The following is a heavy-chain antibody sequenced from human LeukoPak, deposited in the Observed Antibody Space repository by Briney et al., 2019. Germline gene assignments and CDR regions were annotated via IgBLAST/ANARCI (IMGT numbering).Heavy chain of an antibody. V-gene: IGHV4-4*07. CDR2: IYTSGST. CDR3: AARRYDYGDYVVDY. J-gene: IGHJ4*02. CDR1: GGSISSYY. Sequence: SVTLSLTCTVSGGSISSYYWSWIRQPAGKGLEWIGRIYTSGSTNYNPSLKSRVTMSVDTSKNQFSLKLSSVTAADTAVYYCAARRYDYGDYVVDYWGQGTLVTVSS. D-gene: IGHD4-17*01.